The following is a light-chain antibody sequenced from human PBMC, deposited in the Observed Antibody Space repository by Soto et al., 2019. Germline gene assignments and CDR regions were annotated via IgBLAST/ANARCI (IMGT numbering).Light chain of an antibody. J-gene: IGKJ2*01. CDR2: DAS. CDR1: QSVSSY. Sequence: EIVLTQSPTTLSLSPGERATLSCRASQSVSSYLAWYQQKPGQAPRLLIYDASNRATGIPARFSGSGSGTDFTLTISSLEPEGFAVYYCQQRSHWPPYTFGQGTKLEIK. CDR3: QQRSHWPPYT. V-gene: IGKV3-11*01.